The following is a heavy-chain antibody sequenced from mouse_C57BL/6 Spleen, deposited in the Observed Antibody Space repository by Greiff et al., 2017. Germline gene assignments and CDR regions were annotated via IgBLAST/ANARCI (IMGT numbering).Heavy chain of an antibody. CDR1: GYSITSGYD. Sequence: DVQLQESGPGMVKPSQSLSLTCTVTGYSITSGYDWHWIRHFPGNKLEWLGYISYSGSTNYNPSLKSRISITHDTSKNHFFLKLNSVTTEDTATYYCARERDYGYFDDWGKGTTLTVSS. D-gene: IGHD2-4*01. CDR3: ARERDYGYFDD. CDR2: ISYSGST. J-gene: IGHJ2*01. V-gene: IGHV3-1*01.